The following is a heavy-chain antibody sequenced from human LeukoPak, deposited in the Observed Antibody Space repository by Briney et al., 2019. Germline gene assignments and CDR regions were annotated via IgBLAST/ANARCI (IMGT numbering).Heavy chain of an antibody. CDR3: ARGTTPGYSGYGGALDAFYI. V-gene: IGHV4-34*01. CDR1: GGSFSGYY. J-gene: IGHJ3*02. D-gene: IGHD5-12*01. Sequence: SETLSLTCGVYGGSFSGYYWTWIRQPLGEGLEWIGEISIRGNTNYNPSLKSRVIISVDTSKNQFSLKLNSVTAADTAVYYGARGTTPGYSGYGGALDAFYIWGQGTRVTVSA. CDR2: ISIRGNT.